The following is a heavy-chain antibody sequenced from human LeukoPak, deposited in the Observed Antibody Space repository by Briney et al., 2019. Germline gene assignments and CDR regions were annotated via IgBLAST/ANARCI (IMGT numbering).Heavy chain of an antibody. Sequence: SETLSLTCTVSGGSTSSSSFYWGWIRQPPGKGLECIGRISYSGRTYYNPSLKSRVTISVDTSKNQFSLKLSSVTAADTAVYYCARRRTRGIAVAGGPFDPWGQGTLVTVSS. CDR1: GGSTSSSSFY. CDR3: ARRRTRGIAVAGGPFDP. D-gene: IGHD6-19*01. V-gene: IGHV4-39*07. J-gene: IGHJ5*02. CDR2: ISYSGRT.